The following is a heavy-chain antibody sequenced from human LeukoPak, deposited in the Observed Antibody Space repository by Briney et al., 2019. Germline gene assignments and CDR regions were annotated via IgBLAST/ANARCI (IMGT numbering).Heavy chain of an antibody. D-gene: IGHD3-10*01. Sequence: GGSLRLSCAASGFTFRSYAMNWVRQAPGKGLEWVSGISGTGGRINYVDSVRGRFTVSRDNSKNTLYLHMDSLRAEDTAVYYCTKVRGSGTYRNACEYWGPGTLVTVSS. V-gene: IGHV3-23*01. CDR3: TKVRGSGTYRNACEY. J-gene: IGHJ4*02. CDR2: ISGTGGRI. CDR1: GFTFRSYA.